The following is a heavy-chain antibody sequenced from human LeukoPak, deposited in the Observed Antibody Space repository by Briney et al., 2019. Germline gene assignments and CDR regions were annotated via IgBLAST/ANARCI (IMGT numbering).Heavy chain of an antibody. V-gene: IGHV4-4*02. CDR1: GFTFSSYW. CDR2: IYHSGST. CDR3: ARDGDHVSGWSRFAF. J-gene: IGHJ4*02. Sequence: GSLRLSCAASGFTFSSYWMSWVRQPPGKGLEWIGEIYHSGSTNYNPSLKSRVTISVDKSKNQFSLKLRSVTAADTALYYCARDGDHVSGWSRFAFWGQGTLVIVSS. D-gene: IGHD6-19*01.